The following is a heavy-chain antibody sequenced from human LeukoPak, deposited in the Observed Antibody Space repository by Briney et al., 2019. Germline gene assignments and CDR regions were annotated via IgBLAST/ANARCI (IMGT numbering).Heavy chain of an antibody. CDR2: ISGSGGST. D-gene: IGHD1-26*01. CDR1: GFTFNNYA. V-gene: IGHV3-23*01. Sequence: GGSLRLSCAASGFTFNNYAMTWVRQAPGKGLEWVSAISGSGGSTYYANSVKGRFTISRDNSKNTLYLQMNSLRAEDTAVYYCARDGSEVPQVGPVYYYYMDVWGKGTTVTVSS. CDR3: ARDGSEVPQVGPVYYYYMDV. J-gene: IGHJ6*03.